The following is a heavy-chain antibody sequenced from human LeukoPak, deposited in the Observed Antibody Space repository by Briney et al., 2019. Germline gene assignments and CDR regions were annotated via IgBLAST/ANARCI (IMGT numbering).Heavy chain of an antibody. V-gene: IGHV4-59*01. D-gene: IGHD2-2*01. Sequence: SETLSLTCTVSGDSISSYYWGWIRQPPGKGLEWIGYIYYSGSTNYNPSLKSRVTISVDTSKNQFSLKLNSVTAADTAVYYCAREPRYCSRTTSCYHANYFYYMDVWGKGTTITVSS. CDR2: IYYSGST. CDR3: AREPRYCSRTTSCYHANYFYYMDV. CDR1: GDSISSYY. J-gene: IGHJ6*03.